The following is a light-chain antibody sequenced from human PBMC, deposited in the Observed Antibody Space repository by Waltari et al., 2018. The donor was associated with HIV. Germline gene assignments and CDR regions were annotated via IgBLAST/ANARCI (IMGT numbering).Light chain of an antibody. CDR3: QSYDSSLSGVV. Sequence: QSVLTQPPSVSGAPGQRVTISCSGSSANIGAGDGVHWYRQLPGTAPKLLIYVNNNRPSGVPDRFSGSVSGTSASLAITGLQAEDEADYYCQSYDSSLSGVVFGGGTNLTVL. V-gene: IGLV1-40*01. CDR1: SANIGAGDG. CDR2: VNN. J-gene: IGLJ2*01.